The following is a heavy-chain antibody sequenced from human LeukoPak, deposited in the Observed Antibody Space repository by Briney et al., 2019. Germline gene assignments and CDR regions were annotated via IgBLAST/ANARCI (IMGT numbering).Heavy chain of an antibody. Sequence: PGGSLRLSCAASGFTVRSNYMSWVRQAPGKGLEWVSGFYGGGSADYADSVKGRFTISRDNGKNFLYLQMNSLRAEDTAVYYCAKSGGFFDTWGQGTLVTVSS. J-gene: IGHJ5*02. D-gene: IGHD1-26*01. V-gene: IGHV3-66*01. CDR2: FYGGGSA. CDR1: GFTVRSNY. CDR3: AKSGGFFDT.